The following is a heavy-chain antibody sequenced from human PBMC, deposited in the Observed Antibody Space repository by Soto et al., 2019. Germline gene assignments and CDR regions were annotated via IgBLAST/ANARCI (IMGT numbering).Heavy chain of an antibody. V-gene: IGHV1-18*01. J-gene: IGHJ4*02. CDR3: ARDGRYRGSYGGYCFDY. Sequence: QVQLVQSGAEVKKPGASVKVSCKASGYTFTSYGISWVRQAPGQGLEWMGWISAYNGNTNYAQKIQDRVTMTTDTATSTAYMELRSLRSDDTAVYYCARDGRYRGSYGGYCFDYWGQGTLVTVSS. CDR2: ISAYNGNT. CDR1: GYTFTSYG. D-gene: IGHD1-26*01.